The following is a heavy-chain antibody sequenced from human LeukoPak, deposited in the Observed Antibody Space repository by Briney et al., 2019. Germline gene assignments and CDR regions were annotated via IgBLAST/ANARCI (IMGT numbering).Heavy chain of an antibody. J-gene: IGHJ4*02. D-gene: IGHD2-8*01. Sequence: GGSLRLSCTASGFTFSDHAMHWVRQAPGKGLEWVTVISYHAGDQFYADSVKGRFTVSRDNSRNILYLQMNSLRVEDLAVYYCAAQPCINGICYLDYWGQGALVTVSS. CDR2: ISYHAGDQ. V-gene: IGHV3-30*04. CDR3: AAQPCINGICYLDY. CDR1: GFTFSDHA.